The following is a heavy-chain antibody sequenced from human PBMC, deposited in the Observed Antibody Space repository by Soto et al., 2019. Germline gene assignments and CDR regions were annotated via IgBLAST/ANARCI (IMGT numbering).Heavy chain of an antibody. CDR1: GFTFRSYT. Sequence: GSLRLSCAASGFTFRSYTMHWVRQAPGKGLEWVSSITSSSSYTYYADSLRGRFTISRDNAQNSLYLQFNSLRAEDTAVYYCARAEGSYSSSSFGGHWGRGTLVTVSS. V-gene: IGHV3-21*01. D-gene: IGHD6-6*01. J-gene: IGHJ4*02. CDR2: ITSSSSYT. CDR3: ARAEGSYSSSSFGGH.